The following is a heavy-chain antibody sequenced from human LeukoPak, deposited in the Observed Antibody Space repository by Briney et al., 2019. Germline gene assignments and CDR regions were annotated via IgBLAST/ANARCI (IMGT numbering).Heavy chain of an antibody. CDR2: IYHSGST. Sequence: GSLRLSCAASGFTVSSNYMSWVRQPPGKGLEWIGEIYHSGSTNYNPSLKSRVTISVDKSKNQFSLKLSSVTAADTAVYYCARVGGSYSYGMDVWGQGTTVTVSS. D-gene: IGHD1-26*01. CDR1: GFTVSSNY. V-gene: IGHV4-4*02. CDR3: ARVGGSYSYGMDV. J-gene: IGHJ6*02.